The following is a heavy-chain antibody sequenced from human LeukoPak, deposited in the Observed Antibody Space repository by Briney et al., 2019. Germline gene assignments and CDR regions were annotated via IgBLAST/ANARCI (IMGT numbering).Heavy chain of an antibody. J-gene: IGHJ6*03. Sequence: QPGGSLRLSCEASGFSFSRYGMHWVRQAPGKGLEWLALLWYDGTNKYYADSVGGRFSISRDNSRNTLYLEMSSLRADDTAVYYCARGYSTSHYYLDVCGKGTTVTVSS. V-gene: IGHV3-33*01. D-gene: IGHD2/OR15-2a*01. CDR3: ARGYSTSHYYLDV. CDR1: GFSFSRYG. CDR2: LWYDGTNK.